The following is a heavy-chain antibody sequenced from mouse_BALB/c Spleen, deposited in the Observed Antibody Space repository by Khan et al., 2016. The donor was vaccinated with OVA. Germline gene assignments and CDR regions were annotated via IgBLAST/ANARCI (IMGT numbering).Heavy chain of an antibody. Sequence: QVQLQQSGAELVKPGASVKLSCKTSGYTFTSYWIQWVKQRPGQGLGWIGQIFPGTGTTYYNENFKGKATLTVGTSSNTAYMQFSSLTSEDSAVYFGARGYFGNYGFAYWGQGTLVTVSP. CDR1: GYTFTSYW. J-gene: IGHJ3*01. CDR2: IFPGTGTT. CDR3: ARGYFGNYGFAY. D-gene: IGHD2-1*01. V-gene: IGHV1S132*01.